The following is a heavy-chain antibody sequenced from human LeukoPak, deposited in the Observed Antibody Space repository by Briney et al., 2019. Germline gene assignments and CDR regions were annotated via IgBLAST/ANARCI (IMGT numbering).Heavy chain of an antibody. CDR3: ARHYYDRSGSYSFDY. CDR2: NYSSGRI. Sequence: PSETLSLTCTVSGGSSTRYYWSWIRQPPGKGLELIWNNYSSGRINYNPSLKSRITISVDTPRDHFSLKLHSVTAADTAGYFCARHYYDRSGSYSFDYWGQGGLVTVSS. D-gene: IGHD3-22*01. J-gene: IGHJ4*02. CDR1: GGSSTRYY. V-gene: IGHV4-59*08.